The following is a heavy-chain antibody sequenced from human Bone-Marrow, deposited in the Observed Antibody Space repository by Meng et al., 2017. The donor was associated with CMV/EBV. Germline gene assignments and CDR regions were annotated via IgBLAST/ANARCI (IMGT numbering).Heavy chain of an antibody. J-gene: IGHJ6*02. CDR3: ARGEAVTPGGTYYYGLDV. CDR2: INTDGRST. Sequence: GGSLRLSCAASGLTLSYRWMHWVRQAPGKGLVWVSRINTDGRSTTYADSVKGRFTISRDNAKSTLYLQMNSLRADDTAAYYCARGEAVTPGGTYYYGLDVWGQGTTVTVSS. D-gene: IGHD4-17*01. V-gene: IGHV3-74*01. CDR1: GLTLSYRW.